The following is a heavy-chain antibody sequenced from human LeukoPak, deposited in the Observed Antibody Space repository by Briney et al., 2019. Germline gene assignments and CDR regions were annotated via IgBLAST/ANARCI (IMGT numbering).Heavy chain of an antibody. D-gene: IGHD1-7*01. Sequence: SETLSLTCTVSGGAISSSNYYWVWIRQPPGKGLEWIATIYYSGSTYYNSSLKSRVTISVDTSKNQFSLKLSSVTAADTAVYYCVRDDTGTHDAFDIWGQGTMVTVSS. V-gene: IGHV4-39*07. J-gene: IGHJ3*02. CDR2: IYYSGST. CDR1: GGAISSSNYY. CDR3: VRDDTGTHDAFDI.